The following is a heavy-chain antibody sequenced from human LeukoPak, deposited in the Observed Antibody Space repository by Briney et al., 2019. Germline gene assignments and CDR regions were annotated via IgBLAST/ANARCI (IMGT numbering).Heavy chain of an antibody. V-gene: IGHV3-21*01. Sequence: GGSLRLSCAASGFTFSDYNMNWVRQAPGKGLEWVSSISSGSTYIYYADSVKGRFTISRDNAKDSLYLQMNSLRAEDTAVYYCTREGADVFDIWGHGTMDTVSS. J-gene: IGHJ3*02. CDR2: ISSGSTYI. D-gene: IGHD3-16*01. CDR1: GFTFSDYN. CDR3: TREGADVFDI.